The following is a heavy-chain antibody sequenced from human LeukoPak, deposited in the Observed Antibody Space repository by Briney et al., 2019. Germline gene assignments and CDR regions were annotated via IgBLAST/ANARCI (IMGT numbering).Heavy chain of an antibody. D-gene: IGHD3-22*01. V-gene: IGHV3-7*01. CDR3: AKPTTRLAVVITGDAFDI. J-gene: IGHJ3*02. CDR2: IKTDGSEK. CDR1: GFTFSNYW. Sequence: PGGSLRLSCEGSGFTFSNYWMGWVRQAPGKGLQWVANIKTDGSEKYYVDSVKGRFTISRDNAKNSLYLQMNSLRAEDTAVYYCAKPTTRLAVVITGDAFDIWGQGTMVTVSS.